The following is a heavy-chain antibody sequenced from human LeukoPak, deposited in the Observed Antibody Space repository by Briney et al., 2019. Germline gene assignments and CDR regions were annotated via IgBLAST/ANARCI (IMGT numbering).Heavy chain of an antibody. CDR3: ARVRGVIESGPGRY. Sequence: GGSLRLSCAASGFTFSSYAMHCVREAPGKGLEWVAVISYDGSNKYYADSVKGRFTISRDNSKNTLYLQMNSLRSEDTAVYYCARVRGVIESGPGRYWGQGTLVTVSS. CDR2: ISYDGSNK. CDR1: GFTFSSYA. V-gene: IGHV3-30*04. D-gene: IGHD3-10*01. J-gene: IGHJ4*02.